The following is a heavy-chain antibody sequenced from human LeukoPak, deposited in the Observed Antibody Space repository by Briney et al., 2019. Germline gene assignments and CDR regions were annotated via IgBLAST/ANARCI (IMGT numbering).Heavy chain of an antibody. Sequence: GGSLRLSCAASGFTFSSYAMHWVRQAPGKGLEWVAVISYDGSNKYYADSVKGRFTISRDNAKNSLYLQMNSLRAEDTALYYCAKDKRGTPYYGMDVWGQGTTVTVSS. V-gene: IGHV3-30-3*01. CDR3: AKDKRGTPYYGMDV. CDR2: ISYDGSNK. J-gene: IGHJ6*02. CDR1: GFTFSSYA. D-gene: IGHD1-1*01.